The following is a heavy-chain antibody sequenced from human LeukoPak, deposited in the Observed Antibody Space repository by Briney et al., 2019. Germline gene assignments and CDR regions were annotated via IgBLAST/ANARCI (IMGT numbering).Heavy chain of an antibody. CDR2: ISGSGGST. J-gene: IGHJ4*02. D-gene: IGHD1-26*01. V-gene: IGHV3-23*01. CDR1: GFTFSSYA. Sequence: GGSLTLSCAASGFTFSSYAMSWVRQAPGKGLEWVSAISGSGGSTYYADSVKGRFTISRDNSKNTLYLQMNSLRAEDTAVYYCAKVLVGARYFDYWGQGTLVTVSS. CDR3: AKVLVGARYFDY.